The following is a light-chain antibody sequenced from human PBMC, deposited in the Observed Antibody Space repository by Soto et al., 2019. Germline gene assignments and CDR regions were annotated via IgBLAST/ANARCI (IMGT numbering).Light chain of an antibody. Sequence: QSVLTQPPSVSGAPGQRVTISCTGSSSNIGAGYDVHWYQQLPGTAPKLLIYANTNRPSGVPDRFSGSNSGTPASLAITGLQAEDEADYYCQSYDSSLSGSGVFGTGTKLTVL. CDR1: SSNIGAGYD. J-gene: IGLJ1*01. CDR2: ANT. CDR3: QSYDSSLSGSGV. V-gene: IGLV1-40*01.